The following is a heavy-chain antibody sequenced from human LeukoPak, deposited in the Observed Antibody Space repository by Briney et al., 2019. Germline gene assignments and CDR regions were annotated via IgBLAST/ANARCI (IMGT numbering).Heavy chain of an antibody. CDR1: GGSISSYY. CDR2: INHSGST. J-gene: IGHJ4*02. D-gene: IGHD4-23*01. Sequence: PSETLSLTCTVSGGSISSYYWSWIRQPPGKGLEWIGEINHSGSTNYNPSLKSRVTISVDTSKNQFSLKLSSVIAADTAVYYCAMGLAWKLDYWGQGTLVTVSS. V-gene: IGHV4-34*01. CDR3: AMGLAWKLDY.